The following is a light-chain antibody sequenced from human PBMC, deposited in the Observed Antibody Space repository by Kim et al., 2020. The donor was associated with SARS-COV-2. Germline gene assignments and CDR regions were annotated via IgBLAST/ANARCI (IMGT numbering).Light chain of an antibody. CDR1: SSNIGNNF. CDR2: RNN. V-gene: IGLV1-47*01. CDR3: AVWDDSLSGWL. J-gene: IGLJ3*02. Sequence: GQRSTISCSGSSSNIGNNFVYWFQQFPRTAPKLLIYRNNQRPSGVPDRISGSTSGTSASLAISGLRSEDEADYFCAVWDDSLSGWLFGGGTQLTVL.